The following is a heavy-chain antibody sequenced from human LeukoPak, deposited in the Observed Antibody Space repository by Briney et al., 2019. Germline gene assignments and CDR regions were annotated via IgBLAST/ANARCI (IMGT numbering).Heavy chain of an antibody. Sequence: GGSLRLSCAASGFTFSSYWMSWVRQAPGKGLEWVANIKQDGSEKYYVDSVKGRFTISRDNAKNSLYLQMNSLRAEDTAVYYCARDPYSGGYGAYYYYYMDLWGKGTTVTVSS. CDR3: ARDPYSGGYGAYYYYYMDL. D-gene: IGHD5-12*01. J-gene: IGHJ6*03. V-gene: IGHV3-7*01. CDR1: GFTFSSYW. CDR2: IKQDGSEK.